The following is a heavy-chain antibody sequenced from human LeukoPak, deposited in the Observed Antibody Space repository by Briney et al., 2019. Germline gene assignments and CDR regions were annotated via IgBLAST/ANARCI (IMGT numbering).Heavy chain of an antibody. D-gene: IGHD2-2*01. J-gene: IGHJ4*02. Sequence: SVKVSFKASGGTFISYAISWVRQAPGQGLEWMGGIIPIFGTANYAQKFQGRVTITADESTSTAYMELSSLRSEDTAVYYCARVEYQLLPSRNYFDYWGQGTLVTVSS. CDR2: IIPIFGTA. CDR1: GGTFISYA. V-gene: IGHV1-69*13. CDR3: ARVEYQLLPSRNYFDY.